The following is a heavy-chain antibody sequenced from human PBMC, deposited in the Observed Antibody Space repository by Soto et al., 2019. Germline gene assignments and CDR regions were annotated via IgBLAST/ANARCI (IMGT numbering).Heavy chain of an antibody. CDR2: IYTSGST. V-gene: IGHV4-4*07. CDR3: AAVYSSSWYGGFDY. J-gene: IGHJ4*02. D-gene: IGHD6-13*01. Sequence: SETLSLTCTVSCGSISSYYWSWIRQPAGKGLEWIGRIYTSGSTNYNPSLKSRVTMSVDTSKNQFSLKLSSVTAADTAVYYCAAVYSSSWYGGFDYWGQGTLVTVSS. CDR1: CGSISSYY.